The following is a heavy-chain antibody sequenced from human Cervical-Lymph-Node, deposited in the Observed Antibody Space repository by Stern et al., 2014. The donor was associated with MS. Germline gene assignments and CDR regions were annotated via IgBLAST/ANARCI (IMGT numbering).Heavy chain of an antibody. J-gene: IGHJ6*02. CDR3: ASTAWLGGMDV. Sequence: VQLVQSGAEVKKPGASVKVSCKASGYTFTNYCMNWVRQAPGQGLEWMGLISTSGGSTSYAQKFQGRVTMTRDTSTTTFYMELSSLSYEETAVYYCASTAWLGGMDVWGQGTTVTVSS. CDR1: GYTFTNYC. V-gene: IGHV1-46*01. CDR2: ISTSGGST. D-gene: IGHD6-19*01.